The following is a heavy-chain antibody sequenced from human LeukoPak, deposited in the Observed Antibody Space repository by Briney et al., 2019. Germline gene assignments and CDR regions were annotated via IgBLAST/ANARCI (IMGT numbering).Heavy chain of an antibody. J-gene: IGHJ5*02. CDR2: ISAYNGNT. CDR3: ARDRRLGEDKGNFNWFHP. D-gene: IGHD3-16*01. Sequence: ASVKVSCKASGYTFTSYGISWVRQAPGQGLEWMGWISAYNGNTNYAQKLQGRVTMTTDTSTSTAYMELRSLRSDDTAVYYCARDRRLGEDKGNFNWFHPWGQGTLVTVSS. CDR1: GYTFTSYG. V-gene: IGHV1-18*01.